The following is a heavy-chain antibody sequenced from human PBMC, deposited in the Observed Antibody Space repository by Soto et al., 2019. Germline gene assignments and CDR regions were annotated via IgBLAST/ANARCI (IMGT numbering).Heavy chain of an antibody. J-gene: IGHJ4*02. D-gene: IGHD2-15*01. Sequence: SLRLSCAASGFTFSSYAMHWVRQAPGKGLEWVAVISYDGSNKYYADSVKGRFTISRDNSKNTLYLQMNSLRAEDTAVYYCARDQDGGNPFDYWGQGTLVTVSS. CDR1: GFTFSSYA. CDR2: ISYDGSNK. CDR3: ARDQDGGNPFDY. V-gene: IGHV3-30-3*01.